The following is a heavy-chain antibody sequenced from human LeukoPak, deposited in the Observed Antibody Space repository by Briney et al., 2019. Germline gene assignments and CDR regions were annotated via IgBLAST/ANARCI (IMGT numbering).Heavy chain of an antibody. CDR3: AKLPTGGWFYFDH. CDR2: ISGSGGST. CDR1: GFTFSSYA. V-gene: IGHV3-23*01. D-gene: IGHD6-19*01. J-gene: IGHJ4*02. Sequence: GGSLRLSCAASGFTFSSYAMSWVRQAPGEGLEWVSAISGSGGSTYYADSVKGRFTISRDNSKNTLYLQMNSLRAEDTAVYYCAKLPTGGWFYFDHWGQGTLVTVSS.